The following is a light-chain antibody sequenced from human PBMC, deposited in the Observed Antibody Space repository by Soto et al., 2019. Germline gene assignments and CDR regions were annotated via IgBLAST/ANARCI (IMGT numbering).Light chain of an antibody. CDR1: QSFNSIY. CDR3: QHYGASRWT. J-gene: IGKJ1*01. Sequence: EIVLTQSPGTLSLSPGERATLSCRASQSFNSIYLAWYQQKPGQAPRLLIYDASNRATGVPDRFSGSGSGTDFTLTISRLEPEDFAMYYCQHYGASRWTFGQGTKVDIK. V-gene: IGKV3-20*01. CDR2: DAS.